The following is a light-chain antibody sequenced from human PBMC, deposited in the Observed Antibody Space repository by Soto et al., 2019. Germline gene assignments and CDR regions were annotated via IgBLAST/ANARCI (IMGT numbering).Light chain of an antibody. Sequence: QSVLAQPPSVSGAPGQRVTISCTGSSSNIGAGYDVHWYQHVPGTAPRLLIFGNSNRPSGVPDRFSGSKSGLSAFLAITGLQAEDEADYYCQSYDNSLSGSGVFGTGTKV. V-gene: IGLV1-40*01. J-gene: IGLJ1*01. CDR3: QSYDNSLSGSGV. CDR2: GNS. CDR1: SSNIGAGYD.